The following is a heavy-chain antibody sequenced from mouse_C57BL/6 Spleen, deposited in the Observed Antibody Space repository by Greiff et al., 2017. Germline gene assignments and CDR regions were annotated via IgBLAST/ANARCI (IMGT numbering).Heavy chain of an antibody. J-gene: IGHJ3*01. V-gene: IGHV1-69*01. CDR1: GYTFTSYW. CDR2: IDPSDSYT. D-gene: IGHD1-1*01. CDR3: ARRATVVADSFAY. Sequence: VQLQQPGAELVMPGASVKLSCKASGYTFTSYWMHWVKQRPGQGLEWIGEIDPSDSYTNYNQKFKGKSTLTVDKSSSTAYMQLSSLTSEDSAVYYCARRATVVADSFAYWGQGTLVTVSA.